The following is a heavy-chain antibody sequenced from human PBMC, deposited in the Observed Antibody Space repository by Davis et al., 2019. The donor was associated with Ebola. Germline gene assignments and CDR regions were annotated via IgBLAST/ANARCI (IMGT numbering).Heavy chain of an antibody. CDR3: ARARGYSGYDRFDY. Sequence: SETLSLTCAVYGGSFSGYYWSWIRQPPGKGLEWIGEINHSGSTNYNPSLKSRVTISVDTSKNQFSLKLSPVTAADTAVYYCARARGYSGYDRFDYWGQGTQVTVSS. D-gene: IGHD5-12*01. CDR2: INHSGST. V-gene: IGHV4-34*01. J-gene: IGHJ4*02. CDR1: GGSFSGYY.